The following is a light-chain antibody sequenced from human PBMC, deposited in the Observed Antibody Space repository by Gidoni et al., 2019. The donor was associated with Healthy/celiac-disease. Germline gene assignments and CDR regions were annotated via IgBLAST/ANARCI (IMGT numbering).Light chain of an antibody. Sequence: ETVLTQSPVTLSVYSGESAALACRASETIDYQLAWYQQKPGQAPRLLIYGASIRATGVPDRFRGSGSGTEFTLTISRLQSEEFAFYYCQQYSNWPPFTFGGGTKVEMK. CDR2: GAS. CDR3: QQYSNWPPFT. CDR1: ETIDYQ. V-gene: IGKV3-15*01. J-gene: IGKJ4*01.